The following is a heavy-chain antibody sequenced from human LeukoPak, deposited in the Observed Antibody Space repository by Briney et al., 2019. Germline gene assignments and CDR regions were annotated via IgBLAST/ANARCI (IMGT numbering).Heavy chain of an antibody. Sequence: GGSLRLSCAASGFTFSSYWMSWVRQAPGKGLEWVSAISGSGGSTYYADSVKGRFTISRDNSKNTLYLQMSTLRAEDTAVYYCAKVLITSTSYGFDYWGQGTLVTVSS. CDR3: AKVLITSTSYGFDY. J-gene: IGHJ4*02. CDR1: GFTFSSYW. V-gene: IGHV3-23*01. D-gene: IGHD5-18*01. CDR2: ISGSGGST.